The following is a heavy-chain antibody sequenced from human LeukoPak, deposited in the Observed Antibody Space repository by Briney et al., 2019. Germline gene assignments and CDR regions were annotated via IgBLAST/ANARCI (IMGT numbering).Heavy chain of an antibody. J-gene: IGHJ5*02. Sequence: ASVKVSCKASGYTFTGYYMHWVRQAPGQGLEWMGWINPNSGGTNYAQKFQGRVTMTRDTSISTAYMELSRLRSDDTAVYYCAREYYEGSWWFDPWGQGTPVTVSS. V-gene: IGHV1-2*02. CDR2: INPNSGGT. CDR3: AREYYEGSWWFDP. D-gene: IGHD3-22*01. CDR1: GYTFTGYY.